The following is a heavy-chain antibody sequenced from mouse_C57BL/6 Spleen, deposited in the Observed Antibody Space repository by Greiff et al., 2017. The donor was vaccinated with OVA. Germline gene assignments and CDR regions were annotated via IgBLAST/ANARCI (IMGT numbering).Heavy chain of an antibody. D-gene: IGHD1-1*01. CDR3: ARHSRTVVFDD. V-gene: IGHV5-9*01. CDR2: ISGGGGNT. CDR1: GFTFSSYT. Sequence: EVHLVESGGGLVKPGGSLKLSCAASGFTFSSYTMSWVRQTPEKRLEWVATISGGGGNTYYPDSVKGRFTISRDNAKNTLYLQMSSRRSEDTALYYCARHSRTVVFDDWGQGTTLTVSS. J-gene: IGHJ2*01.